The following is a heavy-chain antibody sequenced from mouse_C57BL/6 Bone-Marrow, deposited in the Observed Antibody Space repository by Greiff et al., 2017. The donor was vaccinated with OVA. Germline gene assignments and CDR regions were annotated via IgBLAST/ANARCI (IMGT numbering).Heavy chain of an antibody. CDR3: ARDTTVPDY. J-gene: IGHJ2*01. V-gene: IGHV1-50*01. CDR1: GYTFTSYW. CDR2: IDPSDSYT. D-gene: IGHD1-1*01. Sequence: VQLQQPGAELVKPGASVKLSCKASGYTFTSYWMQWVKQRPGQGLEWIGEIDPSDSYTNYNQKFKGKATLTVDTSSSTAYMQLSSLTSEDSAVYYCARDTTVPDYWGQGTTLTVSS.